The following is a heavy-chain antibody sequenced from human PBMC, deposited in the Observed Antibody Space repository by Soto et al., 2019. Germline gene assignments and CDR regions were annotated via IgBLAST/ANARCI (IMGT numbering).Heavy chain of an antibody. Sequence: PSETLSLTCTVSGGSISSGDYYWSWIRQPPGKGLEWIGYIYYSGSTYYNPSLKSRVTISVDTSKNQFSLKLSSVTAADTAVYYCARGGSGSYYTPPYYYYYGMDVWGQGTTVTVSS. CDR2: IYYSGST. CDR1: GGSISSGDYY. D-gene: IGHD1-26*01. J-gene: IGHJ6*02. V-gene: IGHV4-30-4*01. CDR3: ARGGSGSYYTPPYYYYYGMDV.